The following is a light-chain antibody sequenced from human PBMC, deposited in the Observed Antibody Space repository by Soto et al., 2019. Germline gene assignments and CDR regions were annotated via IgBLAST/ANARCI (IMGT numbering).Light chain of an antibody. V-gene: IGLV2-14*01. CDR3: SSYPSSSTL. CDR1: SSDVGSYNY. J-gene: IGLJ1*01. CDR2: EVS. Sequence: QSVLTQPASVSGSPGQSITISCTGTSSDVGSYNYVSWYQQHPGKAPKLMIYEVSDRPSGISSRFSGSKSGNTSSLTISGPHTEDEADYYCSSYPSSSTLFGTGTKLTVL.